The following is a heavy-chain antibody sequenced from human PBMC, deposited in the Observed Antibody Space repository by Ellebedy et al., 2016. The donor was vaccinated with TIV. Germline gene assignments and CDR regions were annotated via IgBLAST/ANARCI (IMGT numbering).Heavy chain of an antibody. J-gene: IGHJ2*01. CDR3: ASSRERPLYWYFGL. CDR1: GDSISGYY. Sequence: MPSETLSLTCTVSGDSISGYYWSWIRQPPGKRLEWIASIYYSGYTNHNPSLKSRVTVSLDTSKNQFSLKLSSVTDADTAVYYCASSRERPLYWYFGLWGRGTLVTVSS. D-gene: IGHD5-24*01. V-gene: IGHV4-59*01. CDR2: IYYSGYT.